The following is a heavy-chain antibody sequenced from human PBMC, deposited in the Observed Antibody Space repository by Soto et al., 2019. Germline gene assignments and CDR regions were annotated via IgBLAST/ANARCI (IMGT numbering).Heavy chain of an antibody. J-gene: IGHJ4*02. CDR3: AAVPYYYDSSGYLGDY. CDR2: IVVGSGNT. V-gene: IGHV1-58*01. Sequence: SVKVSCKASGFTFTSSAVQWVRQARGQRLEWIGWIVVGSGNTNYAQKFQERVTITRDMSTSTAYMELSSLRSEDTAVYYCAAVPYYYDSSGYLGDYWGQGTLVTVSS. D-gene: IGHD3-22*01. CDR1: GFTFTSSA.